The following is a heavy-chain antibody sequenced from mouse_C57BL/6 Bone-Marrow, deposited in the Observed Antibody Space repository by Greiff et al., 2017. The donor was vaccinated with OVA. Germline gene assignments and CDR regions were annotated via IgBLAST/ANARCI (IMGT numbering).Heavy chain of an antibody. CDR2: ISYDGSN. CDR3: ANYGRWFAY. J-gene: IGHJ3*01. CDR1: GYSITSGYY. V-gene: IGHV3-6*01. D-gene: IGHD1-1*01. Sequence: ESGPGLVKPSQSLSLTCSVTGYSITSGYYWNWIRQFPGNKLEWMGYISYDGSNNYNPSLKNRISITRDTSKNQFFLKLNSVTTEDTATYYCANYGRWFAYWGQGTLVTVSA.